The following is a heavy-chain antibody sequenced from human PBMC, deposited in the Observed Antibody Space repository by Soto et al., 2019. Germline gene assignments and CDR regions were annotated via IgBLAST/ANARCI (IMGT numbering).Heavy chain of an antibody. CDR1: GYSFKNYA. CDR3: ARDDRTISGAVTLDY. CDR2: RNEGSGNT. V-gene: IGHV1-3*01. Sequence: QVQLVQSGPEVKRPGASVRIACRTAGYSFKNYAIHWVLLAPGKQLAWMGWRNEGSGNTRYSHKSQGRMSIATDTSASTFYLDLISLTSEDTAVYFCARDDRTISGAVTLDYWGPGNLVAVSS. D-gene: IGHD3-3*02. J-gene: IGHJ4*02.